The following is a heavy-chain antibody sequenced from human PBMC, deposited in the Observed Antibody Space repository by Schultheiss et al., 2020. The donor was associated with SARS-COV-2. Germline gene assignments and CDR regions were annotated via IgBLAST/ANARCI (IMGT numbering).Heavy chain of an antibody. CDR1: GYTFTSYG. D-gene: IGHD3-3*01. CDR2: ISAYNGNT. Sequence: ASVKVSCKASGYTFTSYGISWVRQAPGQGLEWMGWISAYNGNTNYAQKLQGRVTMTTDTSTSTAYMELRSLRSDDTAVYYCARGDFWSGYVSYWYFDLWGRGTLVTVSS. V-gene: IGHV1-18*01. J-gene: IGHJ2*01. CDR3: ARGDFWSGYVSYWYFDL.